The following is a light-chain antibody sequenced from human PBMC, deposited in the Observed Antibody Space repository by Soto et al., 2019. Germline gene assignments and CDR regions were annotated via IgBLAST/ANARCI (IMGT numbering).Light chain of an antibody. CDR3: QQYGDSIT. Sequence: IFLTQSPGSLSLSSGDRATLSCRASQTVRSSYLAWYQQRPGQAPKPLIYGAFNRAIGIPDRFSGSESGRDYNLTISRLDPEDSAVYYCQQYGDSITFGGGTKVEIK. CDR1: QTVRSSY. J-gene: IGKJ4*01. CDR2: GAF. V-gene: IGKV3-20*01.